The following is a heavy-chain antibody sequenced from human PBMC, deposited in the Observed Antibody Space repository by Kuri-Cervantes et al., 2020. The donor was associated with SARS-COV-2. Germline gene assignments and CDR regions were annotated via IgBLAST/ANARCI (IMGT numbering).Heavy chain of an antibody. J-gene: IGHJ4*02. Sequence: GGSLRLSCKGSGYGFTSYWIGWVRQMPGKGLEWMGIIYPGDSDTRYSPSFQGQVTISADKSISTAYLQWSSLKASDTAMYYCARGYCSGGSCYSEDYFDYWGQGTLVTVSS. CDR3: ARGYCSGGSCYSEDYFDY. V-gene: IGHV5-51*01. CDR2: IYPGDSDT. CDR1: GYGFTSYW. D-gene: IGHD2-15*01.